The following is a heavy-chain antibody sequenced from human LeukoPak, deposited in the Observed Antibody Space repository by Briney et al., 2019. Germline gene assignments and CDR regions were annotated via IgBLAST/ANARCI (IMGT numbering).Heavy chain of an antibody. Sequence: PGGSLRLSCAASGFTFSSYAMSWVRQAPGKGLEWVSAISGSGGSTYYADPVKGRFTISRDNSKNTLYLQMNSLRAEDTAVYYCARDYYDSSGYYYGTAAFDIWGQGTMVTVSS. J-gene: IGHJ3*02. CDR3: ARDYYDSSGYYYGTAAFDI. V-gene: IGHV3-23*01. CDR1: GFTFSSYA. CDR2: ISGSGGST. D-gene: IGHD3-22*01.